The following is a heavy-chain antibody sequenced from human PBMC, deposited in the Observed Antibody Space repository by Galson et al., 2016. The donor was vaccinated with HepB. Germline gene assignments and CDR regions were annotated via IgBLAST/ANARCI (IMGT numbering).Heavy chain of an antibody. CDR1: GYAFTSYD. CDR3: AREGYYHLMDV. Sequence: SVKVSCKASGYAFTSYDMNWVRQAPGQGLEWMGSIGTYNGNPNYAQKFQDRVTMTTDTSSTTAFLELRSRRSDDTAVYYCAREGYYHLMDVWGQGTTVTLSS. D-gene: IGHD1-26*01. V-gene: IGHV1-18*01. J-gene: IGHJ6*02. CDR2: IGTYNGNP.